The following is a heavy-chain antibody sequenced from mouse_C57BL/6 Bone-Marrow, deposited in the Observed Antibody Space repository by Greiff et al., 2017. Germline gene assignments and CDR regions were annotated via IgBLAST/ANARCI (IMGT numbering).Heavy chain of an antibody. V-gene: IGHV6-6*01. CDR1: GFTFSDAW. J-gene: IGHJ2*01. CDR3: ARPEVSHFDY. CDR2: IRSKTNNHAT. Sequence: EVQLQESGGGLVQPGGSMKLSCAASGFTFSDAWMDWVRHSPEKGLEWIAEIRSKTNNHATYYSESVKGRFTISRDDSKSTVYLQMNRLRAEDTGIYYCARPEVSHFDYWGQGTTLTVSS. D-gene: IGHD2-14*01.